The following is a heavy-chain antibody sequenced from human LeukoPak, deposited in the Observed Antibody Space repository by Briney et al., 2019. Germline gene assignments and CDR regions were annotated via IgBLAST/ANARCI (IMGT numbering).Heavy chain of an antibody. D-gene: IGHD3-22*01. J-gene: IGHJ5*02. CDR2: INPNSGGT. CDR3: ARETVNYYDSSGYPWYDWFDP. CDR1: GYTSTGYY. V-gene: IGHV1-2*02. Sequence: ASVKVSCKASGYTSTGYYMHWVRQAPGQGLEWMGWINPNSGGTNYAQKFQGRVTMTRDTSISTAYMELSRLRSDDTAVYYCARETVNYYDSSGYPWYDWFDPWGQGTLVTVSS.